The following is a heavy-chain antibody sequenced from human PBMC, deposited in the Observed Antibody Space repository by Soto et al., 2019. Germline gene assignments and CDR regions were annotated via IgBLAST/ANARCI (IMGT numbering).Heavy chain of an antibody. CDR2: IYPGDSDT. Sequence: PGESLKISCKGSGYSFTSYWIGWVCQMPGKGLEWMGIIYPGDSDTRYSPSFQGQVTISADKSISTAYLQWSSLKASDTAMYYCARLPWQWLVRGRYYYYGMDDWGQGTTVTFSS. V-gene: IGHV5-51*01. J-gene: IGHJ6*02. D-gene: IGHD6-19*01. CDR1: GYSFTSYW. CDR3: ARLPWQWLVRGRYYYYGMDD.